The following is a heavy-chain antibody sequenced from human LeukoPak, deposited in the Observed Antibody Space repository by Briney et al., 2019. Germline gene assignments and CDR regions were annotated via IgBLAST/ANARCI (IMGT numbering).Heavy chain of an antibody. V-gene: IGHV3-23*01. CDR2: ISGSGGST. Sequence: PGGSLRLSCAASGFTFSSYAMSWVRQAPGKGLEWGSAISGSGGSTYYADSVKGRFTISRDNSKNTLYLQMNSLRAEDTAVYYCAKGQPSIVATIPADYWGQGTLVTVSS. J-gene: IGHJ4*02. D-gene: IGHD5-12*01. CDR1: GFTFSSYA. CDR3: AKGQPSIVATIPADY.